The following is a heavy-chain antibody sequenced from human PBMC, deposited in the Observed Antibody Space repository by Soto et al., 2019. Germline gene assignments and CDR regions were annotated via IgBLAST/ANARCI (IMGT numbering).Heavy chain of an antibody. V-gene: IGHV3-21*01. Sequence: GGSLRLSCAASGFTFSRYGMHWVRQAPGKGLEWVSSISSSSSYIYYADSVKGRFTISRDNAKNSLYLQMNSLRAEDTAVYYCARSPSGDYYIDYWGQGTLVTVSS. CDR2: ISSSSSYI. D-gene: IGHD2-21*02. CDR3: ARSPSGDYYIDY. CDR1: GFTFSRYG. J-gene: IGHJ4*02.